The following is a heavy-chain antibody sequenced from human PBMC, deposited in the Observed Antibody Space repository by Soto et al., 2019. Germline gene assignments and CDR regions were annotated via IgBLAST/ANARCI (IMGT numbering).Heavy chain of an antibody. D-gene: IGHD4-4*01. Sequence: PGGSMRLSCAASGFNFSTYGMHWVRQDPGKGLEWVSFISYHGTNKYYADSVKGRFTISRDNSENTVYLQMNSLRTEDTAVYYCAKDDTTAVTIPYYFDHWGQGTLVTVSS. J-gene: IGHJ5*02. CDR3: AKDDTTAVTIPYYFDH. CDR1: GFNFSTYG. V-gene: IGHV3-30*18. CDR2: ISYHGTNK.